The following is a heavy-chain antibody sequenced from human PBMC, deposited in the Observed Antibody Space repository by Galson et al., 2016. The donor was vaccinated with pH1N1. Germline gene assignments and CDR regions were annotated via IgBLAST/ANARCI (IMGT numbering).Heavy chain of an antibody. D-gene: IGHD4-17*01. CDR3: ASAGYGDYVGYFDY. Sequence: SVKVSCKASGYTFTSYGISWVRQAPGQGLEWMGWIRAYNGNTNYAQKLQGRVTMTTDTSTSTAYMELRSLRSDDTAVYYCASAGYGDYVGYFDYWGQGTLVTVSS. CDR1: GYTFTSYG. V-gene: IGHV1-18*01. CDR2: IRAYNGNT. J-gene: IGHJ4*02.